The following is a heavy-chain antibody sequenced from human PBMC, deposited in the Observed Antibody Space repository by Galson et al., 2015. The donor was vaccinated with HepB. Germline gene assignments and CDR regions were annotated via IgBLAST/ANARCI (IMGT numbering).Heavy chain of an antibody. CDR3: AVHLLKAGPLDY. V-gene: IGHV1-69*04. CDR1: GGTFSSYA. CDR2: IIPILGIA. Sequence: SVKVSCKASGGTFSSYAISWARQAPGQGLEWMGRIIPILGIANYAQNFQGRVTITADKSTSTAYMELSSLRSEDTAVYYCAVHLLKAGPLDYWGQGTLVTVSS. J-gene: IGHJ4*02. D-gene: IGHD1-1*01.